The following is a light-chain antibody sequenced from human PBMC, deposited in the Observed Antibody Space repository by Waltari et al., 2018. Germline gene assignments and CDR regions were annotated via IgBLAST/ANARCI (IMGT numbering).Light chain of an antibody. CDR1: SSDVGGYNY. CDR3: SSYTRSSTWV. CDR2: EVS. J-gene: IGLJ3*02. V-gene: IGLV2-14*01. Sequence: QSALPQPASVSGSPGQSITISCTGTSSDVGGYNYVSWYQQHPGKAPKLMIYEVSNRPSAVSDRFSGSKSGNTAALTISGVQAEDEADYYCSSYTRSSTWVFGGGTKLTVL.